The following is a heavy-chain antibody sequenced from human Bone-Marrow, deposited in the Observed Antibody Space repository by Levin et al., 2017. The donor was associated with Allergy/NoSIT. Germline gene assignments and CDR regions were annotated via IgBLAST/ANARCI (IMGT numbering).Heavy chain of an antibody. CDR1: GYSFTSYW. CDR3: ARQGGVGTAVDY. J-gene: IGHJ4*02. CDR2: IYPGDSDT. D-gene: IGHD1-1*01. V-gene: IGHV5-51*01. Sequence: PGGSLRLSCKGSGYSFTSYWIAWVRQSPGKGLEWMGIIYPGDSDTKYSPSFRGQVTISVEKSSNTAYLQWSSLKPSDTAMYYCARQGGVGTAVDYWGQGTLVSVSS.